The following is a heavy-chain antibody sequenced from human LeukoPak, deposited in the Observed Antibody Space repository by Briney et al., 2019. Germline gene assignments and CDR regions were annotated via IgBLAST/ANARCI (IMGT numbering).Heavy chain of an antibody. J-gene: IGHJ6*02. CDR2: ISGSGGST. CDR1: GFTFSSYA. CDR3: ARDLSGSSGWYPLYYYYGMDV. V-gene: IGHV3-23*01. D-gene: IGHD6-19*01. Sequence: GGSLRLSCAASGFTFSSYAMSWVRQAPGKGLEWVSAISGSGGSTYYADSVKGRFTISRDNSKNTLYLQMNSLRAEDTAVYYCARDLSGSSGWYPLYYYYGMDVWGQGTTVTVSS.